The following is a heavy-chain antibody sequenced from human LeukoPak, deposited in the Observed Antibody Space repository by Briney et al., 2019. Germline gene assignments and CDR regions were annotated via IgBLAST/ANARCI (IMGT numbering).Heavy chain of an antibody. Sequence: GGSLRLSCAASGFTFSSYAMSWVRQAPGKGLEWVSAISGSGGSTYYADSVKGRFTISRDNSKNTLYLQMNSLRAEDTAVYYCAETDSSGWAPFDYWGQGTLVTVSS. CDR3: AETDSSGWAPFDY. CDR1: GFTFSSYA. D-gene: IGHD6-19*01. J-gene: IGHJ4*02. V-gene: IGHV3-23*01. CDR2: ISGSGGST.